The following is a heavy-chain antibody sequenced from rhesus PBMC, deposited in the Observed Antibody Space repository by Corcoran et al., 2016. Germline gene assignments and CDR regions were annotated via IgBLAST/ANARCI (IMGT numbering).Heavy chain of an antibody. D-gene: IGHD6-25*01. CDR2: ISESGGTI. J-gene: IGHJ4*01. CDR1: GFTFSSYE. V-gene: IGHV3-100*02. CDR3: TRDAWQLELFDY. Sequence: DVQLVESGGGLVKPGGSLRLSCVASGFTFSSYEMHWVRQAPGKGLEWVLVISESGGTIYYADSVKGRFTISKDNAKNSLFLQMNSLRAEDTAVYYCTRDAWQLELFDYWGQGVLVTVSS.